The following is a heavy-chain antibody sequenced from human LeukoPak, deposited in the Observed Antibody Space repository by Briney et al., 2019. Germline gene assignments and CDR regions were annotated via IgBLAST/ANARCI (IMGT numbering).Heavy chain of an antibody. V-gene: IGHV1-18*01. Sequence: ASVKVSCKDSGYTFTSYGISWVRQAPGQGLEWMGWISAYNGNTNYAQKLQGRVTMTTDTSTSTAYMELRSLRSDDTAVYYCARDFDYDFWSGYYGEPNNWFDPWGQGTLVTVSS. CDR2: ISAYNGNT. CDR1: GYTFTSYG. D-gene: IGHD3-3*01. J-gene: IGHJ5*02. CDR3: ARDFDYDFWSGYYGEPNNWFDP.